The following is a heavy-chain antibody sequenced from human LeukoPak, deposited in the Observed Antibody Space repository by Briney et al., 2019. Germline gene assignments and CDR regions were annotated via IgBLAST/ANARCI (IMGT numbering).Heavy chain of an antibody. CDR1: GVTISSYE. D-gene: IGHD3-10*01. Sequence: PGGSLSLSCAASGVTISSYEMNWGCMPPPTGQERDSYISTNDSTIYYTDSAQSRLTISTDNTNNSLYFQMQSPRAAETTVYYCAHVKARYGSTFDIWGRGTVVTVSS. CDR3: AHVKARYGSTFDI. CDR2: ISTNDSTI. V-gene: IGHV3-48*03. J-gene: IGHJ3*02.